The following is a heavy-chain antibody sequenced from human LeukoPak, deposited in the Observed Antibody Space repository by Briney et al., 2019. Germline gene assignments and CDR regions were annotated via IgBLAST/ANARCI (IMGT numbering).Heavy chain of an antibody. CDR2: ISSGGST. D-gene: IGHD5-12*01. CDR1: GFTVSSTY. CDR3: ARGIGTATNAFDI. V-gene: IGHV3-53*01. J-gene: IGHJ3*02. Sequence: PGGSLRLSCAASGFTVSSTYMAWVRQAPGKGLEWGSVISSGGSTYYTDSVKCRFTISRDNSKNTLYLQMNSLRAEDTAVYYCARGIGTATNAFDIWGQGTMVTVSS.